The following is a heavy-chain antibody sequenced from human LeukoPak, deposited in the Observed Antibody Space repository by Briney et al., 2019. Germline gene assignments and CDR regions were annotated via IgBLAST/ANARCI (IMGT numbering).Heavy chain of an antibody. V-gene: IGHV3-49*04. CDR3: TRDGRLAYCGGDCPNMDV. CDR1: GFTFSSYA. D-gene: IGHD2-21*02. J-gene: IGHJ6*02. CDR2: IRSKAYGGTT. Sequence: GGSLRLSCAASGFTFSSYAMSWVRQAPGKGLEWVGFIRSKAYGGTTEYAASVKGRFTISRDDSKSIAYLQMNSLKTEDTAVYYCTRDGRLAYCGGDCPNMDVWGQGTTVTVSS.